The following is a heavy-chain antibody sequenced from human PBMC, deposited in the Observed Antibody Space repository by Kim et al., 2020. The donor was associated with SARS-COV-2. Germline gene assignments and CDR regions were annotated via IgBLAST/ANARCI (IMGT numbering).Heavy chain of an antibody. Sequence: ASVKVSCKASGYTFTDYHIHWVRQAPGQGLEWMGIINPSIGSTRYAQNFQGRVTMTMDTSTSTVYMDLSSLRSEDTAVYYCARVVYSNQGFDYWGQGTLVTVSP. CDR1: GYTFTDYH. J-gene: IGHJ4*02. D-gene: IGHD4-4*01. CDR3: ARVVYSNQGFDY. V-gene: IGHV1-46*01. CDR2: INPSIGST.